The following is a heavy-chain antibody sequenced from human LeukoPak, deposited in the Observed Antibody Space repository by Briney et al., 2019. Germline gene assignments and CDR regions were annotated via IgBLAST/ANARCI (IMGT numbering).Heavy chain of an antibody. CDR1: GFTFSSYS. V-gene: IGHV3-21*01. Sequence: RTGGSLRLSCAASGFTFSSYSMNWVRQAPGKGLEWVSSISSSSSYIYYADSVKCRFTISRDNDKNLLYLQMNSLRAEDTDVYYCARDLGKYYYDSSGPDGYWGQGTLVTVSS. J-gene: IGHJ4*02. CDR3: ARDLGKYYYDSSGPDGY. D-gene: IGHD3-22*01. CDR2: ISSSSSYI.